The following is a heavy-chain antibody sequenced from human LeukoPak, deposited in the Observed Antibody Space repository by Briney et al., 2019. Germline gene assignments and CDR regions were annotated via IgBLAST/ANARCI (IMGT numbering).Heavy chain of an antibody. Sequence: GASVKVSCKASGYTFTSHGISWVRQAPGQGLEWMGWISTYNGDTKYTQRLQGRATLTSDTSTDTVYMEVRSLKSDDTAVYYCARDLAFLAVPAANGWSDPWGQGTLVIVSS. CDR3: ARDLAFLAVPAANGWSDP. J-gene: IGHJ5*02. V-gene: IGHV1-18*01. CDR1: GYTFTSHG. D-gene: IGHD6-19*01. CDR2: ISTYNGDT.